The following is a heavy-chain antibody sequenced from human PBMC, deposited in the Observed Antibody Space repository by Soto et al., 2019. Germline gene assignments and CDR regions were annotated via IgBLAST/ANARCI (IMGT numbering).Heavy chain of an antibody. J-gene: IGHJ6*02. Sequence: SETLSLTCSISGGSISGYHWNWIRQTPGKGVEWIGYFHNSGNPKYSSSLKSRVTISVDTSKNQFSLKLSSVTAADTAVYYCARASPVVTDVWGQGTTXTVSS. V-gene: IGHV4-59*08. D-gene: IGHD5-18*01. CDR2: FHNSGNP. CDR3: ARASPVVTDV. CDR1: GGSISGYH.